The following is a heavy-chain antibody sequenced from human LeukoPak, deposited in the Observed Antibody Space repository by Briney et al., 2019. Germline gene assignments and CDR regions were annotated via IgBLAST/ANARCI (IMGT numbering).Heavy chain of an antibody. Sequence: ASVKVSCKASGYTFTGYYMHWVRPAPGQGLEWMGWINPNSGGTNYAQKFQGRVTMTRDTSISTAYMELSRLRSDDTAVYYCARVPGYSSSWGHFDSWGQGTLVTVSS. CDR1: GYTFTGYY. J-gene: IGHJ4*02. CDR3: ARVPGYSSSWGHFDS. CDR2: INPNSGGT. D-gene: IGHD6-13*01. V-gene: IGHV1-2*02.